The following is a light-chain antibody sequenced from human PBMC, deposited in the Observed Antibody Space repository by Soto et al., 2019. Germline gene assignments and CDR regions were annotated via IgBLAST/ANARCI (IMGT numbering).Light chain of an antibody. V-gene: IGLV2-23*01. Sequence: QSVLTQTASVSGSPGQSITISCTGTSSNVGSYHLVSWYQQHPGKAPKLMIYEGSKRPSGVSNRFSGSKSGNTASLTISELQAEDEADYYCSSYARSSTWVFGGGTKVTVL. J-gene: IGLJ3*02. CDR1: SSNVGSYHL. CDR2: EGS. CDR3: SSYARSSTWV.